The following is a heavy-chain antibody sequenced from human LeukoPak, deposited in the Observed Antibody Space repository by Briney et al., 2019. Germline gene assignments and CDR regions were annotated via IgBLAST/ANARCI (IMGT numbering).Heavy chain of an antibody. CDR3: ARDLGYTYGDYSDY. D-gene: IGHD5-18*01. CDR2: ISGDNGNT. V-gene: IGHV1-18*01. J-gene: IGHJ4*02. CDR1: RYTFSNYG. Sequence: GASVKVSCRASRYTFSNYGFSWVRQAPGQGLEWLEWISGDNGNTNYLQKLQGRVTMTTDTSTSTVYMELRSLRSDDTAVYYCARDLGYTYGDYSDYWGQGTLVTVSS.